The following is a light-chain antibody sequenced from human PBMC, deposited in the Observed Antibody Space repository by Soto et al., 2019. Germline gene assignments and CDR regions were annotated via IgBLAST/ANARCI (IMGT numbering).Light chain of an antibody. CDR3: QQSYSSRFT. CDR2: AAS. V-gene: IGKV1-39*01. J-gene: IGKJ3*01. CDR1: QSISRY. Sequence: DIQMTQSPPFLSASVGDRVTITCRASQSISRYLSWYQQKPGKAPKLLIFAASSLQSGVPSRFSGSGSGTDFTLTISSLQPEDFSTYYCQQSYSSRFTFGPGTKVDIK.